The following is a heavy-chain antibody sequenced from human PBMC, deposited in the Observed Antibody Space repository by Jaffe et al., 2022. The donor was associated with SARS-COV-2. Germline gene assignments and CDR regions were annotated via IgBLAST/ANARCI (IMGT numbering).Heavy chain of an antibody. D-gene: IGHD1-26*01. J-gene: IGHJ4*02. CDR1: GGSISSSSYY. Sequence: QLQLQESGPGLVKPSETLSLTCTVSGGSISSSSYYWGWIRQPPGKGLEWIGSIYYSGSTYYNPSLKSRVTISVDTSKNQFSLKLSSVTAADTAVYYCVVGATAVGFCYWGQGTLVTVSS. V-gene: IGHV4-39*01. CDR3: VVGATAVGFCY. CDR2: IYYSGST.